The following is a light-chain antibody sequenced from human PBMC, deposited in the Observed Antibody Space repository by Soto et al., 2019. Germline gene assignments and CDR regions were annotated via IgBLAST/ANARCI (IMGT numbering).Light chain of an antibody. CDR1: QSVSSSY. J-gene: IGKJ1*01. V-gene: IGKV3-20*01. CDR3: QQYGSSPRT. Sequence: EVVLPHYTGPLSLSPGERATLSCRASQSVSSSYLAWYQQKPGQAPRFLIYDASNRATGIPARFSGSGSGTDFTLTISRLEPEDFAVYYCQQYGSSPRTFGQGTMVDIK. CDR2: DAS.